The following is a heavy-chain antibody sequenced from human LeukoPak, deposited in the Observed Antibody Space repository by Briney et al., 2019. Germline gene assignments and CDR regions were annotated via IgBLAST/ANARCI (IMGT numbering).Heavy chain of an antibody. CDR3: TTWLDCSSTSCYVNFDY. Sequence: GGSLRLSCAASGFTFSNAWMNWVRQDPAKGLEWVCRIKRKTDSGKTDYAAPVKGRFTISRDDSKNTLYLQMNSLEIEDTAVYYCTTWLDCSSTSCYVNFDYWGQGTLVTVSS. CDR1: GFTFSNAW. D-gene: IGHD2-2*01. CDR2: IKRKTDSGKT. J-gene: IGHJ4*02. V-gene: IGHV3-15*01.